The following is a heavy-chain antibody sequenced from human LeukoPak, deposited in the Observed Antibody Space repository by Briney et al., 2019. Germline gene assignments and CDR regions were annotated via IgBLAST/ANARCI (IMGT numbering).Heavy chain of an antibody. CDR3: ATSMVRGVTYYGMDV. D-gene: IGHD3-10*01. Sequence: ASVKVSCKASGYTFTGYYMHWVRQTPGQGLEWMGWINPNSGGTNYAQKFQGWVTMTRDTSISTAYMELSRLRSDDTAVYYCATSMVRGVTYYGMDVWGQGTTVTVSS. V-gene: IGHV1-2*04. CDR2: INPNSGGT. CDR1: GYTFTGYY. J-gene: IGHJ6*02.